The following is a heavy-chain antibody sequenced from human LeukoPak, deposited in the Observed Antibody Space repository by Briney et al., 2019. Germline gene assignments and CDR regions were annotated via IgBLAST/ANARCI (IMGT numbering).Heavy chain of an antibody. V-gene: IGHV3-23*01. CDR3: AKGLTGTYYYYYGMDV. J-gene: IGHJ6*02. Sequence: GGSLRLSCAASGFTFSSYAMSWVRQAPGKGLEWVSAISGSGGSTYYADSVKGRFTISRDNSKNTPYLQMNSLGAEDTAVYYCAKGLTGTYYYYYGMDVWGQGTTVTVSS. D-gene: IGHD1-1*01. CDR2: ISGSGGST. CDR1: GFTFSSYA.